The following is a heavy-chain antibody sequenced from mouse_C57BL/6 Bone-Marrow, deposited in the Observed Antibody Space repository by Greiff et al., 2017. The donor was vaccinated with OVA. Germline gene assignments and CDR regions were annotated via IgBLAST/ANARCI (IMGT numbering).Heavy chain of an antibody. CDR2: IYPSDSET. Sequence: VQLQQPGAELVRPGSSVKLSCKASGYTFTSYWMDWVKQRPGQGLEWIGNIYPSDSETHYNQKFKDKATLTVDKSYSSPYMQLSSLTSEDSAVYYCSRKDGNCFDYWGQGTTLTVSS. V-gene: IGHV1-61*01. CDR3: SRKDGNCFDY. D-gene: IGHD2-1*01. CDR1: GYTFTSYW. J-gene: IGHJ2*01.